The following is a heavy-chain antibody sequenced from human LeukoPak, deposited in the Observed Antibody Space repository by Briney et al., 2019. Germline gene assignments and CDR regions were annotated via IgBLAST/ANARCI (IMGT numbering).Heavy chain of an antibody. J-gene: IGHJ5*02. D-gene: IGHD2-2*01. CDR1: GYTFTGYY. CDR2: INPNSGGT. V-gene: IGHV1-2*04. Sequence: ASVKVSCKASGYTFTGYYMHWVRQAPGRGLEWMGWINPNSGGTNYAQKFQGWVTMTRDTSISTAYMELSRLRSDDTAVYYCARGRRVVVPAVKGDWFDPWGQGTLVTVSS. CDR3: ARGRRVVVPAVKGDWFDP.